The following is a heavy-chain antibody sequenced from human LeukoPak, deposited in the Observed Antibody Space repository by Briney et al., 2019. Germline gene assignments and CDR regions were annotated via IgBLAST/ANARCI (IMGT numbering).Heavy chain of an antibody. CDR2: ISYDGSNK. J-gene: IGHJ4*02. CDR3: AREKAGGYDSSGSDGYYFDY. D-gene: IGHD3-22*01. CDR1: GFTFSSYA. V-gene: IGHV3-30*04. Sequence: GGSLRLSCAASGFTFSSYAMHWVRQAPGKGLEWVAVISYDGSNKYYADSVKGRFTISRDNSKKTLYLQMNSLRDEDTAVYYCAREKAGGYDSSGSDGYYFDYWGQGTLVTVSS.